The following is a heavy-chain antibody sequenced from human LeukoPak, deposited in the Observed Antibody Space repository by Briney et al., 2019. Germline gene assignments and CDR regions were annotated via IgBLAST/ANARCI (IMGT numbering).Heavy chain of an antibody. CDR3: ARDRELDY. CDR1: GFTFSSYA. J-gene: IGHJ4*02. D-gene: IGHD1-7*01. CDR2: ISYDGSNK. V-gene: IGHV3-30*14. Sequence: SGGSPRLSCAAPGFTFSSYAMHWVRQAPGKGLEWVAVISYDGSNKYYADSVKGRFTISRDNSKNTLYLQMGSVRAEDMAVYYCARDRELDYWGQGTLVTVSS.